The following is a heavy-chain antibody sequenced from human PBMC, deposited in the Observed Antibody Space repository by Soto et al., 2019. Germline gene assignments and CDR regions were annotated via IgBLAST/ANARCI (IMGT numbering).Heavy chain of an antibody. CDR2: INWNSGSI. Sequence: EVQLVESGGGLVQPGRSLRLSCAASGFTFDDYAMHWVRQVPGKGLEWVSGINWNSGSIGYGDSVKGRFAISRDNAKNSLHVQMNSLSAEDTDFYYCVKDESINWYSGHFRHWGQGTLVTVSS. J-gene: IGHJ1*01. CDR3: VKDESINWYSGHFRH. CDR1: GFTFDDYA. D-gene: IGHD6-13*01. V-gene: IGHV3-9*01.